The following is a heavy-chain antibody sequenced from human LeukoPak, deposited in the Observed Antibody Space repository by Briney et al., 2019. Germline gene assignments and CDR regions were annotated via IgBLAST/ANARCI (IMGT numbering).Heavy chain of an antibody. CDR2: IHTSGST. D-gene: IGHD1-26*01. Sequence: SETLSLTCTVSGGSISSYYWSWIRQPAGKGLEWIGRIHTSGSTNYNASLKSRVSMSVDTSKNQFSLKLSSVTAADTAVFYCARENSGSYREFDYWGQGTLVTVSS. CDR1: GGSISSYY. CDR3: ARENSGSYREFDY. V-gene: IGHV4-4*07. J-gene: IGHJ4*02.